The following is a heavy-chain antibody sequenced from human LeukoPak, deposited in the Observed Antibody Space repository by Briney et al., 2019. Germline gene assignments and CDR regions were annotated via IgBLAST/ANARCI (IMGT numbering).Heavy chain of an antibody. CDR2: INPNSGGT. D-gene: IGHD6-19*01. V-gene: IGHV1-2*02. Sequence: GASVKVSCKASGYTFTGYYMHWVRQAPGQGLEWMGWINPNSGGTNYAQKFQGRVTMTRDTSISTAYMELSRPRSDDTAVYYCAREWRSGGWYGLYLDYWGQGTLVTVSS. J-gene: IGHJ4*02. CDR3: AREWRSGGWYGLYLDY. CDR1: GYTFTGYY.